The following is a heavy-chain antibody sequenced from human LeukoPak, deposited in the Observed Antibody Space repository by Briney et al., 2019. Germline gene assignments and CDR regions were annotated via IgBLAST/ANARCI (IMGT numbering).Heavy chain of an antibody. Sequence: PSETLSLTCTVSGGSISSGSYYWSWIRQPAGKGLEWIGRIYTSGSTNYNPSLKSRVTISVDTSKNQLSLKLSSVTAADTAVYYCARDDYSNSNWFDPWGQGTLVTVSS. CDR2: IYTSGST. J-gene: IGHJ5*02. D-gene: IGHD4-11*01. CDR1: GGSISSGSYY. CDR3: ARDDYSNSNWFDP. V-gene: IGHV4-61*02.